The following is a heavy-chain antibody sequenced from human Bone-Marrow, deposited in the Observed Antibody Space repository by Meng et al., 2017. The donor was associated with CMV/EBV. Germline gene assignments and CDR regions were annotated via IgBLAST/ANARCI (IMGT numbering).Heavy chain of an antibody. D-gene: IGHD3-16*01. CDR2: ISSSGSTI. CDR3: ARGVHWASFDY. V-gene: IGHV3-48*03. J-gene: IGHJ4*02. Sequence: GGSLRLSCAASGFTFSSYEMNWVRQAPGKGLEWVSYISSSGSTIYYADSVKGRFTISRDNAKNSLYLQMNSLRAEDTAVYYCARGVHWASFDYWGQGTLVTVPS. CDR1: GFTFSSYE.